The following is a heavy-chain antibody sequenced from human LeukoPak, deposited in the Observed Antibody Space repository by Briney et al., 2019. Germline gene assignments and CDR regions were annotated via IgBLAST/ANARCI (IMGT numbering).Heavy chain of an antibody. CDR3: ARAQDYDNSGFVDGFDI. CDR1: GLSVSSNY. D-gene: IGHD3-22*01. J-gene: IGHJ3*02. CDR2: IYRDGSS. Sequence: GGSLRLSCVASGLSVSSNYMSWVRQAPGKGLEWVSVIYRDGSSYYAESVKGRFTISRDNSKNTIYLQMSSLRAEDTAVYYCARAQDYDNSGFVDGFDIWGQGTMVTVSS. V-gene: IGHV3-66*01.